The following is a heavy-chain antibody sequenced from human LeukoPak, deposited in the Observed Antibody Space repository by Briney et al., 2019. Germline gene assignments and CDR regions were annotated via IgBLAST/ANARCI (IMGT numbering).Heavy chain of an antibody. CDR2: INCKGGTT. CDR3: ARVGPATAFDY. CDR1: GFTLSSFS. J-gene: IGHJ4*02. Sequence: GGSLRLACAASGFTLSSFSMHWVSQSPGRGLEYVSAINCKGGTTYYADSVKGRFTISRDNSRNTLYLQMASLRDEDMGVYYCARVGPATAFDYWGQGTQVTVSS. V-gene: IGHV3-64*02.